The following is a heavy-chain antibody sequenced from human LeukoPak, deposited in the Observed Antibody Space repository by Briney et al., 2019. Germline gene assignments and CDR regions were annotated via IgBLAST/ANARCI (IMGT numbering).Heavy chain of an antibody. Sequence: GGSLRLSCAAFGFTVSDTYMNWVRQAPGKGLEWVSVIHSGGRTYYADSVKGRFTISRDSSKNTLYLQMSSLRADDTAVYYCARDIDWGYAWNYWGQGTLVIVSS. V-gene: IGHV3-53*05. CDR2: IHSGGRT. CDR1: GFTVSDTY. J-gene: IGHJ4*02. D-gene: IGHD2-8*01. CDR3: ARDIDWGYAWNY.